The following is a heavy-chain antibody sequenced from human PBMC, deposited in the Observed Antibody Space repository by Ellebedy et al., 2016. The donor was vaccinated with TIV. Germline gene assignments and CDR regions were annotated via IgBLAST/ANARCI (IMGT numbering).Heavy chain of an antibody. Sequence: AASVKVSCKASGYTFTSYGISWVRQAPGQGLEWMGWISAYNGNTNYAQKLQGRVTMTTDTSTSTAYMELRSLRSDDTAVYYCAREEVPAAMGEAGYYYGMDVWGQGTTVTVSS. J-gene: IGHJ6*02. CDR3: AREEVPAAMGEAGYYYGMDV. V-gene: IGHV1-18*04. CDR1: GYTFTSYG. D-gene: IGHD2-2*01. CDR2: ISAYNGNT.